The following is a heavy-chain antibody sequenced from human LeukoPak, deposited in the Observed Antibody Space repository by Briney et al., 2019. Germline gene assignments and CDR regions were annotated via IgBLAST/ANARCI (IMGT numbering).Heavy chain of an antibody. CDR2: IYWDDDK. J-gene: IGHJ5*02. CDR3: AHSFSTMVRGVMTNWFDP. Sequence: SGPTLVKPTQTLTLTCTFSGFSLSTRGVGVGWIRQPPGKALEWLALIYWDDDKRYSPSLKSRRTITKDTSKNQVVLTMTNMDPVDTATYYYAHSFSTMVRGVMTNWFDPWGQGTLVTVSS. D-gene: IGHD3-10*01. CDR1: GFSLSTRGVG. V-gene: IGHV2-5*02.